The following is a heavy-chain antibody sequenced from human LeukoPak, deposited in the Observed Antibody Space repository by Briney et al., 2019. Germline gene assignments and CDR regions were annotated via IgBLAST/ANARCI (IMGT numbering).Heavy chain of an antibody. CDR3: AKDLGLWFGADY. Sequence: SVKVSCKASGGTFSSYAISWVRQAPGQGLEWMGGIIPIFGTANYAQKFQGRVTITADKSTSTAYMELSSLRSEDTAVYYCAKDLGLWFGADYWGQGTLVTVSS. CDR1: GGTFSSYA. V-gene: IGHV1-69*06. CDR2: IIPIFGTA. D-gene: IGHD3-10*01. J-gene: IGHJ4*02.